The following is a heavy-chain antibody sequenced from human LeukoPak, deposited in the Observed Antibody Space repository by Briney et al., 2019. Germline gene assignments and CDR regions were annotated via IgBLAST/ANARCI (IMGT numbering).Heavy chain of an antibody. CDR3: ARDDWRLRHFDWLISWGNFDF. V-gene: IGHV1-46*02. Sequence: GASVKVSCKASGYIFNDHYLHWVRQAPGQGLEWMGIINPSGGSIKYAQKFQGRVTMTSDTSTSTVYMELSSLRSDDTAVYYCARDDWRLRHFDWLISWGNFDFWGQGTLITVSS. D-gene: IGHD3-9*01. CDR2: INPSGGSI. CDR1: GYIFNDHY. J-gene: IGHJ4*02.